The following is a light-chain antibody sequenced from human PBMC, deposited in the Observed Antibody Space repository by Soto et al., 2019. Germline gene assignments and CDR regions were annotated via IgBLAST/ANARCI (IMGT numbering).Light chain of an antibody. CDR2: DVS. CDR3: SSYTSSSTV. J-gene: IGLJ1*01. CDR1: SSDVGGYNY. Sequence: QSVLTQPASMSGSPGQSITISCTGTSSDVGGYNYVSWYQQHPGKAPKLMIYDVSNRPSGVSNRFSGSKSGNTASLTISGLQAEDEADYYCSSYTSSSTVFGTGTKLTVL. V-gene: IGLV2-14*01.